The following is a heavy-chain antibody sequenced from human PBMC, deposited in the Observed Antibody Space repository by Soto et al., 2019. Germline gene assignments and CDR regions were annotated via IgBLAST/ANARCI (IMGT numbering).Heavy chain of an antibody. Sequence: PGGSLRLSCSASGLLFSDVWMTWVRQAPGKGLEWVGRIKTKPDDGTIDYAAPVRGRFTISRDDSKNTLYLQMTSLTPDDTGAYYCTTSNLGVDFWGPGTLVTVSS. J-gene: IGHJ4*02. CDR1: GLLFSDVW. CDR3: TTSNLGVDF. V-gene: IGHV3-15*01. D-gene: IGHD1-1*01. CDR2: IKTKPDDGTI.